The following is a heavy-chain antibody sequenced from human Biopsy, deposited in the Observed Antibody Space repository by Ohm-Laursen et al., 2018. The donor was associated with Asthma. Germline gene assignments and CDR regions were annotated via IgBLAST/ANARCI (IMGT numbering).Heavy chain of an antibody. D-gene: IGHD4-17*01. V-gene: IGHV4-31*03. J-gene: IGHJ5*02. Sequence: PSETLSLTCPVSGGSINIGDYYWSWIRQHPVKGLEWIGHIYYSGSTYYNPSLKSRVSISLDTSKNQFSLGLTSVTAADTAVYYCARTTYGHDGFDPWGQGSLVTVSS. CDR3: ARTTYGHDGFDP. CDR2: IYYSGST. CDR1: GGSINIGDYY.